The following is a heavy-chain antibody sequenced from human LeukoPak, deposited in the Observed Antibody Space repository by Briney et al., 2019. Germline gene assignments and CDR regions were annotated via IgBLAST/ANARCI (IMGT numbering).Heavy chain of an antibody. Sequence: SETLFLTCTVSGGSISSYYWSWIRQPPGKGLEWIGYIYYSGSTNYNPSLKSRVTISVDTSKNQFSLKLSSVTAADTAVYYCARQDRVGAPDWGQGTLVTVSS. CDR3: ARQDRVGAPD. CDR2: IYYSGST. J-gene: IGHJ4*02. V-gene: IGHV4-59*08. CDR1: GGSISSYY. D-gene: IGHD1-26*01.